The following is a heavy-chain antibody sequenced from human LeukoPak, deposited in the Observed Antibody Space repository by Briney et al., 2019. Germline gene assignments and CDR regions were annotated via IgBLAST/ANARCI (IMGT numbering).Heavy chain of an antibody. D-gene: IGHD6-13*01. CDR3: AKDGTPGIAAAGRSY. CDR1: GFTFSSYA. CDR2: ISGSGGST. Sequence: GGSLKLSCAASGFTFSSYAMSWVRQAPGKGLEWVSAISGSGGSTYYADSVKGRFTISRDNSKNTLYLQMNSLRAEDTAVYYCAKDGTPGIAAAGRSYWGQGTLVTVSP. V-gene: IGHV3-23*01. J-gene: IGHJ4*02.